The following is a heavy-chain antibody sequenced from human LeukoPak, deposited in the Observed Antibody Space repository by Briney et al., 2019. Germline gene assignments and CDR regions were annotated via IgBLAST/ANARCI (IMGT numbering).Heavy chain of an antibody. D-gene: IGHD3-16*01. J-gene: IGHJ5*01. V-gene: IGHV3-66*02. CDR3: ARDGGFGGPGGDNWFDS. Sequence: VGSLRLSCAASGFTVSAKYMSWVRQGPGKGLDWISSIYSDGGTNYADSVKGRFTISRDNSKNTLYLQMNSLRPEDTAAYYCARDGGFGGPGGDNWFDSWGQGALVTVSS. CDR1: GFTVSAKY. CDR2: IYSDGGT.